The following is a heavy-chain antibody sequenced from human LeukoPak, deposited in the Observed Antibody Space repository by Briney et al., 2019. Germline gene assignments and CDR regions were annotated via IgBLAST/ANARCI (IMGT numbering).Heavy chain of an antibody. CDR1: GFTFSSYW. D-gene: IGHD5-18*01. Sequence: GGSLRLSCAASGFTFSSYWMSWVRQAPGKGLEWVANIKHDGTEKYYVDPVKGRFTISRDNAKNSLYLQMNSLRAEDTAVYYCARDNGYSYGLLAEGWFDPWGQGTLVTVSS. CDR2: IKHDGTEK. J-gene: IGHJ5*02. V-gene: IGHV3-7*01. CDR3: ARDNGYSYGLLAEGWFDP.